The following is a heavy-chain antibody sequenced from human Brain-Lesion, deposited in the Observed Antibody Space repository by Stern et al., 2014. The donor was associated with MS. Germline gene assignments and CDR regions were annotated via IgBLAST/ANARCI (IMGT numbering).Heavy chain of an antibody. CDR2: IFNSGST. V-gene: IGHV4-61*02. D-gene: IGHD2-2*01. CDR3: ARGRVVPGFQYYATDV. CDR1: GGSISSGGYY. J-gene: IGHJ6*02. Sequence: QLQLQESGPGLVKPSQTLSLSCTVSGGSISSGGYYWSWIRQPAGKGLEWIGRIFNSGSTSYHPPPKSRVPISIDTPKNQFSLRRTSMTAADTAVYYCARGRVVPGFQYYATDVWGQGTTVIVSS.